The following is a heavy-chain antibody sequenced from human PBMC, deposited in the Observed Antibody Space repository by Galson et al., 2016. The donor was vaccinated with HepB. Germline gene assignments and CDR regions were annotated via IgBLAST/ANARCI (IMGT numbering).Heavy chain of an antibody. Sequence: QSGAEVKTPGESLKISCKTSGYTFSNYWIAWVRQMPGKGLEWMGIIYPDDSDARYSPSFQGQVTFSGDRSIDTAYLQWSSLNASDSAMYFCARANYDVVSGHPQGYDDWGQGTLVTVSS. CDR2: IYPDDSDA. CDR1: GYTFSNYW. D-gene: IGHD3-10*02. J-gene: IGHJ4*02. CDR3: ARANYDVVSGHPQGYDD. V-gene: IGHV5-51*01.